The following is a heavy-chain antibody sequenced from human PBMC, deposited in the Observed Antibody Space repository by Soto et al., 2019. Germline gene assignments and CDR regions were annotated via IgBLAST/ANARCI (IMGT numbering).Heavy chain of an antibody. CDR2: ISFDGSNK. CDR3: ARAHIGAPSWFNP. V-gene: IGHV3-30*03. D-gene: IGHD6-6*01. CDR1: GFKFNIYG. J-gene: IGHJ5*02. Sequence: PGGSLRLSCAASGFKFNIYGMNWVRQAPGKGLEWVALISFDGSNKSYADSVQGRFTVSRDNSKNTLYLQLNSLRAEDTAIYYCARAHIGAPSWFNPWGQGTLVTVSS.